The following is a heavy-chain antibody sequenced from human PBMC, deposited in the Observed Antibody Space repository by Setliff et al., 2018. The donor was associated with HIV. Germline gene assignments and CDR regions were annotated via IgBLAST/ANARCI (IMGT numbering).Heavy chain of an antibody. Sequence: PSETLSLTCTVSGGSLTSGNRYWSWIRQPAGKALEWMGRFQSSGTTNYNPSFKGRITILVDTSKEQFSLKLNSVTAADTAVYYCARVRYCSGGSCYGGEYWFDPWGQGTLVTVS. CDR2: FQSSGTT. D-gene: IGHD2-15*01. CDR1: GGSLTSGNRY. CDR3: ARVRYCSGGSCYGGEYWFDP. V-gene: IGHV4-61*02. J-gene: IGHJ5*02.